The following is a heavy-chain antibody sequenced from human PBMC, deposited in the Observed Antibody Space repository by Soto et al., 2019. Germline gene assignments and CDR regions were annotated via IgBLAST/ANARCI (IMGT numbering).Heavy chain of an antibody. D-gene: IGHD5-18*01. CDR1: GFIFSNYA. J-gene: IGHJ3*02. Sequence: QMQLVESGGGVVQPGRSLRLSCAASGFIFSNYAMHWVRQAPGKGLEWLADISYDGTNKYYADSVKGRFTISRDNSKNTLYLQMNSLRAEDTALYYCGRGFGYSYVDIWGQGTMVTVSS. CDR2: ISYDGTNK. V-gene: IGHV3-30-3*01. CDR3: GRGFGYSYVDI.